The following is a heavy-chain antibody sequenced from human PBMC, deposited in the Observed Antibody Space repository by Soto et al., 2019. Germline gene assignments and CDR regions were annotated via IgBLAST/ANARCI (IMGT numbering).Heavy chain of an antibody. CDR3: ARGNNWSGPYNWFDP. D-gene: IGHD3-3*01. Sequence: GASVKVSCKASGVTFSSYAISWVRQAPVQVLEWMVGIIPIFGTANYAQKFQGRVTITADESTSTAYMELSSLRPEDTAVYYCARGNNWSGPYNWFDPWGQGTLVTVYS. J-gene: IGHJ5*02. CDR1: GVTFSSYA. V-gene: IGHV1-69*13. CDR2: IIPIFGTA.